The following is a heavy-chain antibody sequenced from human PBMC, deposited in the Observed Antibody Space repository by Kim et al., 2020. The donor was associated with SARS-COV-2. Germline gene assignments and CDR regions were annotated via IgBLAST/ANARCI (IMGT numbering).Heavy chain of an antibody. V-gene: IGHV4-39*07. D-gene: IGHD3-10*01. Sequence: SETLSLTCTVSGGSISSSSYYWGWIRQPPGKGLEWIGSIYYSGSTYYNPSLKSRVTISVDTSKNQFSLKLSSVTAADTAVYYCAREQVVRGKHDAFDIWGQGTMVTVSS. J-gene: IGHJ3*02. CDR1: GGSISSSSYY. CDR3: AREQVVRGKHDAFDI. CDR2: IYYSGST.